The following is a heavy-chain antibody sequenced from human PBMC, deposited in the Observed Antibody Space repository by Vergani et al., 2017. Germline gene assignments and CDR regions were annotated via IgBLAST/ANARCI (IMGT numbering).Heavy chain of an antibody. Sequence: QVQLVQSGAEVKKPGSSVKVSCKASGGTFSSYAISWVRQAPGQGLEWMGWISAYNGNTNYAQKLQGRVTMTTDTSTSTAYMELRSLRSDDTAVYYCARDVGEWGMVRAQVGVGYMDVWGKGTTVTVSS. CDR3: ARDVGEWGMVRAQVGVGYMDV. J-gene: IGHJ6*03. D-gene: IGHD3-10*01. CDR2: ISAYNGNT. V-gene: IGHV1-18*01. CDR1: GGTFSSYA.